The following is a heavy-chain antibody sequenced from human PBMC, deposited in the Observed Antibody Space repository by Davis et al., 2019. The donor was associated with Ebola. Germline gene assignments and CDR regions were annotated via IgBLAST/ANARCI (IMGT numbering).Heavy chain of an antibody. CDR3: ASGDGRGSSYDMDV. V-gene: IGHV3-7*03. CDR2: IKQDGSEK. Sequence: GESLKISCAASGFTFSSYWMSWVRQAPGKGLEWVANIKQDGSEKYYVDSVKGRFTISRDNAKSSLFLQMNSLRVEDTALYYCASGDGRGSSYDMDVWGQGTTVTVSS. D-gene: IGHD5-12*01. J-gene: IGHJ6*02. CDR1: GFTFSSYW.